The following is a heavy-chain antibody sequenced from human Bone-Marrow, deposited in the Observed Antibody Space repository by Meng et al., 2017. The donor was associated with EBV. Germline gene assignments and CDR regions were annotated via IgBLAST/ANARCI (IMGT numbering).Heavy chain of an antibody. CDR2: INHSGST. D-gene: IGHD3-3*01. CDR1: GGSFSGYY. Sequence: QVQLQQRGAGLLKPPETLSPTCAVYGGSFSGYYWSWSRLPPGKGLEWIGEINHSGSTNYNPSLKSRVTISVDTSKNQFSLKLSSVTAADTAVYYCAREDPTSVAFDYWGQGTLVTVAS. CDR3: AREDPTSVAFDY. V-gene: IGHV4-34*01. J-gene: IGHJ4*02.